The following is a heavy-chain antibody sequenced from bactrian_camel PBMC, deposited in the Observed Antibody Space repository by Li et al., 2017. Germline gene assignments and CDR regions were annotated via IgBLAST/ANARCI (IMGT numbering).Heavy chain of an antibody. J-gene: IGHJ4*01. CDR2: ISASGGTT. V-gene: IGHV3S1*01. Sequence: HVQLVESGGGLVQPGGSLRLSCAASGFTFSSHWMYWVRQAPGKGLEWVSAISASGGTTIYADSVKGRFTISRDNAKNTLYLQLNSLKTEDTAMYYCARGRGAWDEYNYWGQGTQVTVS. CDR3: ARGRGAWDEYNY. CDR1: GFTFSSHW. D-gene: IGHD2*01.